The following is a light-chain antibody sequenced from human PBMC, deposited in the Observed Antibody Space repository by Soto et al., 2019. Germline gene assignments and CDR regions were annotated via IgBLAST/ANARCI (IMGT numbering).Light chain of an antibody. V-gene: IGLV3-21*02. J-gene: IGLJ2*01. CDR2: EDS. CDR3: QVWDSTIDHVV. Sequence: SYVLTQPPSVSLAPGQTARITCGGDNIGSKSVHWYQQKPGQAPVLVVYEDSDRPSGIPERFSGSNSGNTATLTVSRVEAGDEADYYCQVWDSTIDHVVFGGGTKLTVL. CDR1: NIGSKS.